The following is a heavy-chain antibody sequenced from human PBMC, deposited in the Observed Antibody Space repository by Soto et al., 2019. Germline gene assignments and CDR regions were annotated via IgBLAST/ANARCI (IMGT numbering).Heavy chain of an antibody. V-gene: IGHV3-23*01. D-gene: IGHD3-10*01. Sequence: GGSLRLACAASGFTFSSYAMSWVRQAPGKGLEWVSTINWSGDSTYYADSVKGRFTISRDNSRNTLYLQMNSLRAEDTAVYSCAKKYHYGSGTYLFFFDYWGQGTLDTGSS. CDR3: AKKYHYGSGTYLFFFDY. CDR1: GFTFSSYA. J-gene: IGHJ4*02. CDR2: INWSGDST.